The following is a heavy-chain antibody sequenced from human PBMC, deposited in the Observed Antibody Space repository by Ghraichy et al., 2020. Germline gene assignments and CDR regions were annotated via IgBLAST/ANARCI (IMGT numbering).Heavy chain of an antibody. CDR3: ARESRTDAVGTADY. CDR1: GFTFSTYW. D-gene: IGHD5-24*01. J-gene: IGHJ4*02. Sequence: GGSLRLSCAASGFTFSTYWMSWVRQAPGKGLEWVANIKQDGSDKYYVDSVKGRFTISRDNAKNSLYLQMNSLRAEDTAVYYCARESRTDAVGTADYWGQGTLVTVSS. CDR2: IKQDGSDK. V-gene: IGHV3-7*03.